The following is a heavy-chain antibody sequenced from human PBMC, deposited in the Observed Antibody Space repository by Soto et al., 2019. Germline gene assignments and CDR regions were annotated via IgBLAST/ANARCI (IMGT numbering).Heavy chain of an antibody. CDR3: AKGGFLEWLLIDY. Sequence: LRLSCAASGFTFSSYAMSWVRQAPGKGLEWVSAISGSGGSTYYADSVKGRFTISRDNSKNTLYLQMNSLRAEDTVVYYCAKGGFLEWLLIDYWGQGTLVTVSS. D-gene: IGHD3-3*01. V-gene: IGHV3-23*01. J-gene: IGHJ4*02. CDR1: GFTFSSYA. CDR2: ISGSGGST.